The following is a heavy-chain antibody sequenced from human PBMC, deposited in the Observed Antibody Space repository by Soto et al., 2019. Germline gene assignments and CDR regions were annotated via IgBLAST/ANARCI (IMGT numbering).Heavy chain of an antibody. CDR3: ARSRNSAVADSFDF. D-gene: IGHD1-26*01. Sequence: WSLRLSCAASGFTFRNYAIHWVRQAPGKGLEWVAVISRDGSHKYYLDSVKGRFTISRDNSKDTVNLLMNSLRDDDSAMYYCARSRNSAVADSFDFWGQGTLVTVSS. CDR2: ISRDGSHK. CDR1: GFTFRNYA. V-gene: IGHV3-30*04. J-gene: IGHJ4*02.